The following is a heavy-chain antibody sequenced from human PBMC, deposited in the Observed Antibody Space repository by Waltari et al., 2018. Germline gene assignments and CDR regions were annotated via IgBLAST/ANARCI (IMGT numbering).Heavy chain of an antibody. D-gene: IGHD3-22*01. CDR1: GGSISSHY. V-gene: IGHV4-59*11. CDR3: AREGGSSGYYYGPGYFQH. J-gene: IGHJ1*01. CDR2: IYYSGST. Sequence: QVQLQESGPGLVKPSETLSLTCTVSGGSISSHYWSWIRQPPGKGLEWIGYIYYSGSTNHNPSLKSRVTISVDTSKNQFSRKLSSVTAADTAVYYCAREGGSSGYYYGPGYFQHWGQGTLVTVSS.